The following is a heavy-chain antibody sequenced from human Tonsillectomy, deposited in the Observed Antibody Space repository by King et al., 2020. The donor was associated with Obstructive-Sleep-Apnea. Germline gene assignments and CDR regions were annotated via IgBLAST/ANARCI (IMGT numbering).Heavy chain of an antibody. Sequence: VQLVESGSELKKPGASVTISCRTSGYNFPTSSMNWVRQAPGQGLEWMGYINTNTGNPTYAQAFTGRFVFSLDSPVSTAYLQISSLKPEDTAVYYCATLYYFDSSDYLASFDYWGQGTLVTVSS. CDR2: INTNTGNP. CDR3: ATLYYFDSSDYLASFDY. D-gene: IGHD3-22*01. J-gene: IGHJ4*02. CDR1: GYNFPTSS. V-gene: IGHV7-4-1*02.